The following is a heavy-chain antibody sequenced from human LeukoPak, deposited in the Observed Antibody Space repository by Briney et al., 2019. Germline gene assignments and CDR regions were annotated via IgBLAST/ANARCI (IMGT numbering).Heavy chain of an antibody. D-gene: IGHD3-10*01. CDR1: GGSISSYY. CDR3: ARAYYGSGSYTYFDY. J-gene: IGHJ4*02. CDR2: IYYSGST. Sequence: SETLSLTCTVSGGSISSYYWSWIRQPPGKGLEWMGYIYYSGSTNYNPSLKSRVTISVDTSKNQFSLKLSSVTAADTAVYYCARAYYGSGSYTYFDYWGQGTLVTVSS. V-gene: IGHV4-59*01.